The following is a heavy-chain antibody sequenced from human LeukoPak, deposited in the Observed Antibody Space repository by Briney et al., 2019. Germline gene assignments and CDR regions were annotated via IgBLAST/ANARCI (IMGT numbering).Heavy chain of an antibody. J-gene: IGHJ6*02. CDR3: ARDLADCSSTSCPFNYYYYYGMDV. D-gene: IGHD2-2*01. CDR1: GFTFSSYG. V-gene: IGHV3-33*01. Sequence: GGSLRLSCAASGFTFSSYGMHWVRQAPGKGLEWVAVIWYDGSNKYYADSVKGRFTISRDNSKNTLYLQMNSLRAEDTAVYYCARDLADCSSTSCPFNYYYYYGMDVWGQGTTVTVSS. CDR2: IWYDGSNK.